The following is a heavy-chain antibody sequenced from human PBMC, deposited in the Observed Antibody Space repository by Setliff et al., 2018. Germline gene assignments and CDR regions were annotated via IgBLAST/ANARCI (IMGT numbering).Heavy chain of an antibody. V-gene: IGHV1-2*02. CDR3: AKGTGSYCGGNSCPPYWFDP. Sequence: ASVKVSCKASGYTFTGHYINWVRLAPGQGLEWMGWIRPNGGDTQYAQKFQGRVTMTRDASSNTADMDLRSLSSDDTAIYYCAKGTGSYCGGNSCPPYWFDPWGQGTLVTVSS. CDR2: IRPNGGDT. D-gene: IGHD2-21*01. CDR1: GYTFTGHY. J-gene: IGHJ5*02.